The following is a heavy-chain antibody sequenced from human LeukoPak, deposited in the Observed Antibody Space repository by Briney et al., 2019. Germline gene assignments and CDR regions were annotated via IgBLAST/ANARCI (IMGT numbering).Heavy chain of an antibody. CDR1: GGSISSYH. J-gene: IGHJ4*02. D-gene: IGHD5-18*01. CDR2: IYTSGST. V-gene: IGHV4-4*07. CDR3: ARVHPSYGYGLVDY. Sequence: SETLSLTCTVSGGSISSYHWSWIRQPAGKGLEWIGRIYTSGSTNYNPSLKSRVTMSVDTSKNQFSLKLSSVTAADTAVYYCARVHPSYGYGLVDYWGQGTLVTVSS.